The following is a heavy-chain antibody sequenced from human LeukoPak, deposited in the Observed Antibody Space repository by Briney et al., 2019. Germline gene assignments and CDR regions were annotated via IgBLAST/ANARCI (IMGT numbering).Heavy chain of an antibody. CDR3: ARAHYDFWSGYYVGDYFDY. D-gene: IGHD3-3*01. V-gene: IGHV4-59*01. CDR2: IYYSGST. Sequence: TPSETLSLTCTVSGGSISSYYWSWLRQPPGKGLEWIGYIYYSGSTNYNPSLKSRVTISVDTSKNQFSLKLSSVTAADTAVYYCARAHYDFWSGYYVGDYFDYWGQGTLVTVSS. CDR1: GGSISSYY. J-gene: IGHJ4*02.